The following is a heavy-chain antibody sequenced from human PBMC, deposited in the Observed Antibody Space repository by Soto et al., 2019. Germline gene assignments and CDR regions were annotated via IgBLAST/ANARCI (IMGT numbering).Heavy chain of an antibody. J-gene: IGHJ4*02. V-gene: IGHV3-23*01. CDR3: AKVRFGNDYIWGSLNPDFDY. CDR2: ISGSGGST. Sequence: GGSLRLSCAASGFAFSSYSMTWVAQAPGKGREGVSAISGSGGSTYYADSVKGRFTISSDNSNNTQYLQMNSLRAEDTAVYYCAKVRFGNDYIWGSLNPDFDYWGQGTLVTVSS. CDR1: GFAFSSYS. D-gene: IGHD3-16*01.